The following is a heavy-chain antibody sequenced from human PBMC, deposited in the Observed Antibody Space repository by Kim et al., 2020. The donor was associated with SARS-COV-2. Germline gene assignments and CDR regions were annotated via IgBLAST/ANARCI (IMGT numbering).Heavy chain of an antibody. D-gene: IGHD6-13*01. CDR2: IYYSGST. CDR1: GGSISSYY. V-gene: IGHV4-59*01. Sequence: SETLSLTCTVSGGSISSYYWSWIRQPPGKGLEWIGYIYYSGSTNYNPSLKSRVTISVDTSKNQLSLKLSSVTAADTAVYYCASADKSIAAAGPFDYWGQGTLVTVSS. CDR3: ASADKSIAAAGPFDY. J-gene: IGHJ4*02.